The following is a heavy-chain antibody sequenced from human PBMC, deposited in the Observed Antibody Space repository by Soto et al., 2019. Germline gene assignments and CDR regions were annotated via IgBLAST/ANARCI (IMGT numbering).Heavy chain of an antibody. V-gene: IGHV1-24*01. Sequence: GASVKVSCKVSGYTLTELSMHWVRQAPGKGLEWMGGFDPEDGETIYAQKFQGRVTMTEDTSTDTAYMELSSLRSEDTAVYYCARDYYIVGAIRLDYWGQGTLVTVSS. CDR2: FDPEDGET. CDR3: ARDYYIVGAIRLDY. J-gene: IGHJ4*02. D-gene: IGHD1-26*01. CDR1: GYTLTELS.